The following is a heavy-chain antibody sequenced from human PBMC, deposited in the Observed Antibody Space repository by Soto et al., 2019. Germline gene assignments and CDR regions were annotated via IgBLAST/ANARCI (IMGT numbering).Heavy chain of an antibody. V-gene: IGHV2-70*01. J-gene: IGHJ3*02. Sequence: SGPTLVNPTQTLTLTCTFSGFSLSTSGMCVSWIRQPPGKALEWLALIDWDDDKYYSTSLKTRLTISKDTSKNQVVLTMTNMDPVDTATYYCARIRYYYDSSGYYYSDAFDIWGQGTMVTVSS. CDR3: ARIRYYYDSSGYYYSDAFDI. D-gene: IGHD3-22*01. CDR1: GFSLSTSGMC. CDR2: IDWDDDK.